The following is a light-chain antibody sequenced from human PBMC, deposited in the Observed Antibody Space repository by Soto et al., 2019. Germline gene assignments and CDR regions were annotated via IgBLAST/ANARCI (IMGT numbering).Light chain of an antibody. CDR3: QQYNSYLGA. CDR2: DAS. J-gene: IGKJ1*01. V-gene: IGKV1-5*01. CDR1: QDISNY. Sequence: IQVTQSPSSLSASVGDRVTITCQASQDISNYLNWYQQKPGKAPKLLIYDASSLESGVPSRFSGSGSGTEFTLTISSLQPDDFATYYCQQYNSYLGAFGQGTKVAIK.